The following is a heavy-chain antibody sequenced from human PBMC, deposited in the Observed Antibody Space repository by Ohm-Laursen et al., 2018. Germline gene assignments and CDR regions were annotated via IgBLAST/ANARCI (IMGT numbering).Heavy chain of an antibody. CDR1: GGSISSHY. CDR2: IYNSGST. D-gene: IGHD6-19*01. V-gene: IGHV4-59*08. CDR3: ARHPSPSGWYSVWYFDL. Sequence: SQTLSLTCTVSGGSISSHYWSWIRQPPGKGLEWIGYIYNSGSTNYNPSLKSRVTILVDASKNQLSLKLSSVTAADTAVYYCARHPSPSGWYSVWYFDLWGRGTLVSVSS. J-gene: IGHJ2*01.